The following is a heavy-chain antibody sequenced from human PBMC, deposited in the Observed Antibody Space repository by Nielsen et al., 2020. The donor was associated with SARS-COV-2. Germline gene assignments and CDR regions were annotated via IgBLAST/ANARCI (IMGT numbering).Heavy chain of an antibody. J-gene: IGHJ4*02. CDR1: GGSISSGGYY. CDR2: IYYSGST. CDR3: ARGYYDCWSGYQLNFDY. Sequence: SETLSLTCTVSGGSISSGGYYWSWIRQHPGKGLEWIGYIYYSGSTYYNPSLKSRVTISVDTSKNQFSLKLSSVTAADTAVYYCARGYYDCWSGYQLNFDYWGQGTLVTVSS. V-gene: IGHV4-31*03. D-gene: IGHD3-3*01.